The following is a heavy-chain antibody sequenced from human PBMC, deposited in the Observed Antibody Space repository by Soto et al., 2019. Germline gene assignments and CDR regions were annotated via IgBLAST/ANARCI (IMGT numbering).Heavy chain of an antibody. CDR2: IYPGDSDT. D-gene: IGHD2-8*01. CDR3: ARQGSNGAYYYYGMDV. V-gene: IGHV5-51*01. CDR1: GYRFSSYW. Sequence: EMQLVQSGAEVKKPGESLKISCQGSGYRFSSYWIAWVRQMPGKGLEWMGIIYPGDSDTIYSPSFEGQVTFSVDKSTSTAYLQWSSLKASDTAMYYCARQGSNGAYYYYGMDVWGQGTTVTVSS. J-gene: IGHJ6*02.